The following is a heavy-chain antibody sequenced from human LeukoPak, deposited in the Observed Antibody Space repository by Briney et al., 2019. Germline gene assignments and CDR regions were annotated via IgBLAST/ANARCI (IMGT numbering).Heavy chain of an antibody. V-gene: IGHV3-23*01. Sequence: GGSLRLSCAVSGITLSNYGMTWVRQAPGKGLEWVAGISDTGGRTNYADSVKGRFTISRDNPKNTLYLQMNSLRAEDTAVYYCAKDKDSSGWYQQNAYWGQGTLVTVSS. CDR1: GITLSNYG. CDR3: AKDKDSSGWYQQNAY. CDR2: ISDTGGRT. D-gene: IGHD6-19*01. J-gene: IGHJ4*02.